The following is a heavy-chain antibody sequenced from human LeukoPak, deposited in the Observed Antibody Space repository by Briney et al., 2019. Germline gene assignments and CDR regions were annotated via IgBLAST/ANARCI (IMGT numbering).Heavy chain of an antibody. V-gene: IGHV4-39*01. Sequence: SETLSLTCTVSGGSINSQSYYWGWIRQPPGKGLEWIGSVYYDGTSYSNPSLKSRVAIFVDTSRDQFSLDLSFVTAADTALYYRVRHISTNTGYFDSCGQGTLVSVSS. D-gene: IGHD5-24*01. J-gene: IGHJ4*02. CDR3: VRHISTNTGYFDS. CDR1: GGSINSQSYY. CDR2: VYYDGTS.